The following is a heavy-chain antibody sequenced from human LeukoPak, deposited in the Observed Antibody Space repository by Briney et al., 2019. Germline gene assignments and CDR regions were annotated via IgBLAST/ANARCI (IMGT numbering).Heavy chain of an antibody. CDR2: IKRKTDAGTT. J-gene: IGHJ4*02. Sequence: GGSLRLSCAASGFTFINAWMSWVRQAPAKGLEWVSHIKRKTDAGTTDYAAPVKGRFTISRDDSKNTLYLQMNSLKTEDTAMYYCTTQYCSSTTCLYPFDYWGQGTLVTVSS. V-gene: IGHV3-15*01. D-gene: IGHD2-2*01. CDR3: TTQYCSSTTCLYPFDY. CDR1: GFTFINAW.